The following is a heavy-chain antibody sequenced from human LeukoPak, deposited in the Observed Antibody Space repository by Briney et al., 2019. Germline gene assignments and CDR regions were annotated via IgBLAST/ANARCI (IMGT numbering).Heavy chain of an antibody. Sequence: GGSLRLSCTASGFTFGDYAMSWFRQAPGKGLEWVGFIRSKAYGGTTEYAASVKGRFTISRDDSKSIAYLQMNSLKTEDTAVYYCTRDPPTVTYYPPDHWGQGTLVTVSS. CDR1: GFTFGDYA. CDR3: TRDPPTVTYYPPDH. J-gene: IGHJ4*02. CDR2: IRSKAYGGTT. V-gene: IGHV3-49*03. D-gene: IGHD4-17*01.